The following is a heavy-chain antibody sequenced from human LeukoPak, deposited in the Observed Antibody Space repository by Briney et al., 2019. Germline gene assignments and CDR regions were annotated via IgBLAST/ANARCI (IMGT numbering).Heavy chain of an antibody. V-gene: IGHV3-21*01. CDR1: GFTFSSYS. CDR3: ARALCAYYYDSSGSFDY. Sequence: GGSLRLSCAASGFTFSSYSMNWVRQAPGKGLEWVSSISSSSSYIYYADSVKGRFTISRDNAKNSLYLQMNSLRAEDTAVYYCARALCAYYYDSSGSFDYWGQGTLVTVSS. D-gene: IGHD3-22*01. J-gene: IGHJ4*02. CDR2: ISSSSSYI.